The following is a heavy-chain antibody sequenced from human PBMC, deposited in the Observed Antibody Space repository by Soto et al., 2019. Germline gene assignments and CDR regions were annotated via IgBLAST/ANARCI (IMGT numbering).Heavy chain of an antibody. Sequence: SETLCLTCTVSGASISVHSYYWTWIRQPPGKGLEWIGNFYYSGTTYFNPSLKSRATISVDTSKNQFSLRLTSVTAADTAIYYCTRSYNSKDNYFDPWGPGALVTVSS. J-gene: IGHJ5*02. D-gene: IGHD3-10*01. V-gene: IGHV4-39*01. CDR1: GASISVHSYY. CDR3: TRSYNSKDNYFDP. CDR2: FYYSGTT.